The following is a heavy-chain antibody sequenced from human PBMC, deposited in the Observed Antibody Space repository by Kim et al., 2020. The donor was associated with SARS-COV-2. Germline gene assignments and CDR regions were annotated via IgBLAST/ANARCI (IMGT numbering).Heavy chain of an antibody. CDR3: AKDANYYDSSGYFHAFDI. J-gene: IGHJ3*02. D-gene: IGHD3-22*01. CDR2: ILYDGSNK. V-gene: IGHV3-30*18. Sequence: GGSLRLSCPASGFTFSSHGMHWVRQAPGKGLEWVAVILYDGSNKYYADSVKGRFTIYRDNSKNTLYLQMNSLRAEDTAVYYCAKDANYYDSSGYFHAFDIWGQGTMVTVSS. CDR1: GFTFSSHG.